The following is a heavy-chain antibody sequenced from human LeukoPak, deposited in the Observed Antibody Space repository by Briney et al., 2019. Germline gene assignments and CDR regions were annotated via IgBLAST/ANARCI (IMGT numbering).Heavy chain of an antibody. D-gene: IGHD3-10*02. Sequence: PGGSLRLSCAASGFSFSSYWMTWVRQAPGKGLEPVASVKYDGSDKYYVDSVKGRFTISRDNAKNSLYLQMNSLRAEDTAVYYCAELGITMIGGVWGKGTTVTISS. CDR2: VKYDGSDK. CDR1: GFSFSSYW. J-gene: IGHJ6*04. CDR3: AELGITMIGGV. V-gene: IGHV3-7*01.